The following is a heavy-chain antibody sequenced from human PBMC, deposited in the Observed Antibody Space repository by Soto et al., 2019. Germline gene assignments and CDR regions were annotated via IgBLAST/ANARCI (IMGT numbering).Heavy chain of an antibody. CDR3: ARSPHVLPHYGPNWFDP. V-gene: IGHV1-69*13. D-gene: IGHD3-10*01. Sequence: GAPVKVSCKGSGGTFSSYAISWVRQAPGQGLEWMGGIIPIFGTANYAQKFQGRVTITADESTSTAYMELSSLRSEDTAVYYCARSPHVLPHYGPNWFDPWGQGTLVTVSS. J-gene: IGHJ5*02. CDR1: GGTFSSYA. CDR2: IIPIFGTA.